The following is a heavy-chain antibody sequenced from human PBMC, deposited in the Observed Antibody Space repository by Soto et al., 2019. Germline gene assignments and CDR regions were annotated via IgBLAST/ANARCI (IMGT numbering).Heavy chain of an antibody. CDR1: GFTFSSYG. D-gene: IGHD2-21*02. Sequence: GGSLRLSCAASGFTFSSYGMHWVRQAPGKGLEWVAVISYDGSNKYYADPVKGRFTISRDNSKNTLYLQMNSLRAEDTAVYYCAKIYCGGDCYSWYYYYYYGMDVWGQGTTVTVSS. CDR3: AKIYCGGDCYSWYYYYYYGMDV. V-gene: IGHV3-30*18. CDR2: ISYDGSNK. J-gene: IGHJ6*02.